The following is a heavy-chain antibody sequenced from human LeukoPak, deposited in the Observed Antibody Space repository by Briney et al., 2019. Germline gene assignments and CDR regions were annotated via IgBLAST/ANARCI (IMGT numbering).Heavy chain of an antibody. CDR3: ARVLAMAGTVLDP. D-gene: IGHD6-19*01. J-gene: IGHJ5*02. CDR2: INPNSGGT. CDR1: GYTFTGYY. Sequence: ASVKVSCKASGYTFTGYYMHWVRQAPGQGLEWMGWINPNSGGTNYAQKFQGRVTMTRDTSISTAYMELSRLRSDDTAVYYCARVLAMAGTVLDPWGQGTLVTVSS. V-gene: IGHV1-2*02.